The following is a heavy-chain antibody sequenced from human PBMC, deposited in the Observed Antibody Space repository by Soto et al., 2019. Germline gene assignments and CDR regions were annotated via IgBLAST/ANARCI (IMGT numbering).Heavy chain of an antibody. V-gene: IGHV1-3*04. CDR2: INTGNGET. J-gene: IGHJ4*02. CDR3: VRQHTNNVWERPFVH. CDR1: GYTFTSYP. Sequence: GASVKVSCKASGYTFTSYPIHWVRQAPGQRPEWMGWINTGNGETKYSQTFEARVTLTEDTSASTAFMELSGLTLEDTAFYYCVRQHTNNVWERPFVHWGQGTLVTVSS. D-gene: IGHD1-26*01.